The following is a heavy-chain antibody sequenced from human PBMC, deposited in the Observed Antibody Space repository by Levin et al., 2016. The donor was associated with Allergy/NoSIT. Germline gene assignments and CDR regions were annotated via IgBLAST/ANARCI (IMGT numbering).Heavy chain of an antibody. Sequence: SETLSLTCAVSGGSISSSNWWSWVRQPPGKGLEWIGEIYHSGSTNYNPSLKSRVTISVDKSKNQFSLKLSSVTAADTAVYYCARGTIHYVWGSYRPNWFDPWGQGTLVTVSS. J-gene: IGHJ5*02. CDR1: GGSISSSNW. D-gene: IGHD3-16*02. CDR3: ARGTIHYVWGSYRPNWFDP. V-gene: IGHV4-4*02. CDR2: IYHSGST.